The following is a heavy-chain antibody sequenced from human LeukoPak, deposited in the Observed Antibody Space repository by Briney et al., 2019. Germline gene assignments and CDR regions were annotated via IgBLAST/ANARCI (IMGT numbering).Heavy chain of an antibody. Sequence: PSETLSLTCAVYGGSFSGYYWSWIRQPPGKGLEWIGEINHSGSTNYNPSLKSRVTISVDTSKNQFSLKLSSVTAADTAVYYCARGTLVPAAHPGMDVWGKGTTVTVSS. D-gene: IGHD2-2*01. CDR3: ARGTLVPAAHPGMDV. CDR2: INHSGST. CDR1: GGSFSGYY. J-gene: IGHJ6*04. V-gene: IGHV4-34*01.